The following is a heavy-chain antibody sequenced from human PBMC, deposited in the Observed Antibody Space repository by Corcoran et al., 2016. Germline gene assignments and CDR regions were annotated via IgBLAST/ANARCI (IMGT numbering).Heavy chain of an antibody. J-gene: IGHJ6*02. CDR1: GGTFSSYA. Sequence: QVQLVQSGAEVKKPGSSVKVSCKASGGTFSSYAISWVRQAPGQGLEWMGGIIPIFGTANYAQKFQCRVTITADKSTSTAYMELSSPRSEDTAVDYCAKYDFCIGCYPTYYYYYGRGGWGPGTTITVS. CDR3: AKYDFCIGCYPTYYYYYGRGG. V-gene: IGHV1-69*06. D-gene: IGHD3-3*01. CDR2: IIPIFGTA.